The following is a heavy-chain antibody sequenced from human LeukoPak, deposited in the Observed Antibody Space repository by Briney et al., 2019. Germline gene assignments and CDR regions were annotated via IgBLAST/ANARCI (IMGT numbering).Heavy chain of an antibody. V-gene: IGHV1-46*01. CDR2: INPSGGST. J-gene: IGHJ4*02. Sequence: GASVKVSCKASGYTFTSYYMHWVRQAPGQGLEWMGIINPSGGSTSYAQKFQGRVTMTRDTSTSTVYMELSSLRSEDTAVYYCARFGYYDSSGYYLFDYWGQGTLVTVSS. CDR3: ARFGYYDSSGYYLFDY. D-gene: IGHD3-22*01. CDR1: GYTFTSYY.